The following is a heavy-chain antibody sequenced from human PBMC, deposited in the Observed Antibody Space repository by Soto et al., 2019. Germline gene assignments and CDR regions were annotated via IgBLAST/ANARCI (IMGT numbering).Heavy chain of an antibody. V-gene: IGHV3-30*03. CDR1: GFTFNSYC. Sequence: PGGSLRRSWVASGFTFNSYCMRWVRQDTGKGLGWVALISYNGRKQCSADSVKGRFSSSRDNSKSTQYVQKNTLRAEDTAGYYCAHDSPRGEVPAALNFDVWGRGTLVIVAS. J-gene: IGHJ4*02. CDR2: ISYNGRKQ. CDR3: AHDSPRGEVPAALNFDV. D-gene: IGHD2-2*01.